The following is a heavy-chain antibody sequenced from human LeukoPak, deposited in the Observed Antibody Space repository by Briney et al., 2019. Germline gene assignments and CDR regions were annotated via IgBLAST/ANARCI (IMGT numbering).Heavy chain of an antibody. CDR2: IYYSGST. J-gene: IGHJ6*03. CDR3: ARVPYDFWSVGPHYYYMDV. Sequence: SETLTLTCTVSGGSISSCSYYWGWIRQPPGKGLEWIGSIYYSGSTYYNPSLKSRVTISVDTSKNQFSLKLSSVTAADTAVYYCARVPYDFWSVGPHYYYMDVWGKGTTVTVSS. V-gene: IGHV4-39*01. D-gene: IGHD3-3*01. CDR1: GGSISSCSYY.